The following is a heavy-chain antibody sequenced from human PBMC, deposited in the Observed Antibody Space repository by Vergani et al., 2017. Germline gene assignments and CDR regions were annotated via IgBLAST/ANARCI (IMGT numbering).Heavy chain of an antibody. J-gene: IGHJ4*02. V-gene: IGHV3-30*03. CDR3: ARNQRPGYCRGGSCYLGH. CDR2: VSYDDTIN. Sequence: QVQLVESGGGVVQPGTSLRLSCATSGFTFSAYAMHWGRQAPGKGLEWVAFVSYDDTINYYGDSVQGRFIISRDKSKNTVYLPMNSLRPEDTAVYFCARNQRPGYCRGGSCYLGHWAQETLVIVSS. CDR1: GFTFSAYA. D-gene: IGHD3-10*01.